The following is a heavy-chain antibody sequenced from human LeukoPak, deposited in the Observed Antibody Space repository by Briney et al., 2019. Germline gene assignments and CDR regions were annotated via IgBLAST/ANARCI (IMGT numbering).Heavy chain of an antibody. CDR3: AKDQNYDILTQEAFDI. CDR2: ISGSGGST. J-gene: IGHJ3*02. CDR1: GFTFSDYS. D-gene: IGHD3-9*01. V-gene: IGHV3-23*01. Sequence: GGSLRLSCAASGFTFSDYSMSWVRQAPGKGLEWVSAISGSGGSTYYADSVKGRFTISRDNSKNTLYLQMNSLRAEDTAVYYCAKDQNYDILTQEAFDIWGQGTMVTVSS.